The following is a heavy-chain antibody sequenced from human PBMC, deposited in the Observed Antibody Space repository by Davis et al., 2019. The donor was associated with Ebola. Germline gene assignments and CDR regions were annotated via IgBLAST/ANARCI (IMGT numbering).Heavy chain of an antibody. V-gene: IGHV3-30*02. D-gene: IGHD3-22*01. Sequence: GESLKISCAASGFTFTRHGMHWVRQAPGKGLEWVAFIRYDGSSKYYADSVKGRFTISRDNSHNTLFLQMNSLRAEDTAVYYCLGDYYDSSGLPHDYWGQGTLVVVSS. CDR1: GFTFTRHG. CDR2: IRYDGSSK. J-gene: IGHJ4*02. CDR3: LGDYYDSSGLPHDY.